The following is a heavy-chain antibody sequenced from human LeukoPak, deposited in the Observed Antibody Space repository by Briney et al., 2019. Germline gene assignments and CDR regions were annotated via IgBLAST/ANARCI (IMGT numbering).Heavy chain of an antibody. D-gene: IGHD5-12*01. J-gene: IGHJ4*02. CDR1: GASISSTTNW. V-gene: IGHV4-4*02. Sequence: SETLSLTCAVSGASISSTTNWWSWVRQPPGKGLEWIVEIHQSGSTNYNPSLKSRVTISVDKPKNQFSLKMTSVTAADTAVYYCARGLVDTGRSRFDYWGQGTLVTVSS. CDR3: ARGLVDTGRSRFDY. CDR2: IHQSGST.